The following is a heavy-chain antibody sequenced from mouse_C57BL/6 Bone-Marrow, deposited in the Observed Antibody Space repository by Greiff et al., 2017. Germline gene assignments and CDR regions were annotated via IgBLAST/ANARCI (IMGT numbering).Heavy chain of an antibody. Sequence: QVQLQQPGAELVKPGASVKLSCKASGYTFTSYWMHWVKQRPGQGLEWIGMIHPNSGSTNYNEKFKSKATLTVDKSSSTAYMQLSSLTSEDSAVYYCARLGSGCSYAVDFWDRGTSVTVSS. CDR2: IHPNSGST. J-gene: IGHJ4*01. CDR1: GYTFTSYW. D-gene: IGHD1-1*01. V-gene: IGHV1-64*01. CDR3: ARLGSGCSYAVDF.